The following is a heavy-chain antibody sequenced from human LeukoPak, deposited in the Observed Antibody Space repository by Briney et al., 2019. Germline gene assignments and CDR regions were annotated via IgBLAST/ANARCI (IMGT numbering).Heavy chain of an antibody. D-gene: IGHD1-1*01. J-gene: IGHJ6*03. V-gene: IGHV4-38-2*02. CDR3: ARDFPIWGTDYYYMDV. Sequence: SSETLSLTCTVSGYSISSGYYWGWIRQPPGKGLEWIGSIYHSGSTYYNPSLKSRVTISVDTSKNQFSLKLSSVTAADTAVYYCARDFPIWGTDYYYMDVWGKGTTVTVSS. CDR2: IYHSGST. CDR1: GYSISSGYY.